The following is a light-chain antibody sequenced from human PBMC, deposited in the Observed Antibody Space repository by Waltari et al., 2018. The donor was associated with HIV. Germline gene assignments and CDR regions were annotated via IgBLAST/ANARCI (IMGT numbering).Light chain of an antibody. Sequence: QSALTQPRSVSGSPGQSVTISCTGTSSDVGAYIYVSWYQQHPAKAPKLMIYDVSNRPSGVPDRFSGSKSGNTASLTISGLLAEDEADYYCCSYAGNYIWVFGGGTKLTVL. V-gene: IGLV2-11*01. J-gene: IGLJ2*01. CDR1: SSDVGAYIY. CDR2: DVS. CDR3: CSYAGNYIWV.